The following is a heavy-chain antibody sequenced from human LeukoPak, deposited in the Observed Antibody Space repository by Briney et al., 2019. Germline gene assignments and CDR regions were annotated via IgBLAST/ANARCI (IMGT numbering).Heavy chain of an antibody. Sequence: APVKVSCKASGYTFTGYYMHWVRQAPGQGLELMGWINPNSGGTNYAQKFQGRVTMTRDTSISTAYMDLSRLRSDDTAVYYCARRSESSWHYFDYWGQGTLVTVSS. CDR2: INPNSGGT. CDR3: ARRSESSWHYFDY. D-gene: IGHD6-13*01. V-gene: IGHV1-2*02. CDR1: GYTFTGYY. J-gene: IGHJ4*02.